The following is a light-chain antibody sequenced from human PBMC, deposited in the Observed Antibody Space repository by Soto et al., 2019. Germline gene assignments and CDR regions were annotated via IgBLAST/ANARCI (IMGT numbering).Light chain of an antibody. CDR3: QQYNNWPRT. Sequence: EIVMTQSPATLSGSPGDRATLSCRASQSVSSNLAWYQQKPGQAPRLLMYGASTRATGIPARFSGSGSGTEFTLTISSLQSEDFAVYYCQQYNNWPRTFGQGTKVEIK. CDR2: GAS. V-gene: IGKV3-15*01. CDR1: QSVSSN. J-gene: IGKJ1*01.